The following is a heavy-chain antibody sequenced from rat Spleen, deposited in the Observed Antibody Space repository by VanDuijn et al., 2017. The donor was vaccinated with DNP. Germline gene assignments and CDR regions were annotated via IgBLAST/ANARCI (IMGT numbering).Heavy chain of an antibody. J-gene: IGHJ3*01. CDR3: ATSPGPNWFAY. D-gene: IGHD1-4*01. CDR1: GFTFSSYW. Sequence: EVQLVETGGGLVQPGRSLKLSCVASGFTFSSYWVYWIRQAPGKGLECVASISTDGGRTYYPDSVRGRFTISRDNAKSTLYLQMDSLRSEDTATYYCATSPGPNWFAYWGQGTLVTVSS. V-gene: IGHV5-58*01. CDR2: ISTDGGRT.